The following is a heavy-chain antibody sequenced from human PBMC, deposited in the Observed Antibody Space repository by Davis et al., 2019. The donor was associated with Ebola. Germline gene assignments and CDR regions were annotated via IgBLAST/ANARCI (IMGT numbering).Heavy chain of an antibody. CDR3: ARVKYGDYEGGFDY. CDR1: GYTFTGYY. Sequence: ASVKVSCKASGYTFTGYYMHWVRQAPGQGLEWMGWINPNSGGTNYAQKFQGRVTMTRDTSISTAYMELSRLRSDDTAVYYCARVKYGDYEGGFDYWGQGTLVTVSS. J-gene: IGHJ4*02. CDR2: INPNSGGT. D-gene: IGHD4-17*01. V-gene: IGHV1-2*02.